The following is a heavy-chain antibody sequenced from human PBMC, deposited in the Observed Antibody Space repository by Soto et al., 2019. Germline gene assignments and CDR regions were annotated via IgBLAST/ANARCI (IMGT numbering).Heavy chain of an antibody. CDR2: ITTTGSTM. Sequence: GGSLGLSCAASGFRFSDYYMSWLRQSPGKGLEWVSSITTTGSTMYYADSVKGRFTTSRDNAKNSVFLQMISLRAEDTAVYYCARGGRTRFDYWGQGILVTVSS. CDR3: ARGGRTRFDY. V-gene: IGHV3-11*01. CDR1: GFRFSDYY. J-gene: IGHJ4*02. D-gene: IGHD4-17*01.